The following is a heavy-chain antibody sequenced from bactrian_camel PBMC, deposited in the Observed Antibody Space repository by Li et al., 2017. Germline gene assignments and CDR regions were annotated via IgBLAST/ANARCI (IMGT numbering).Heavy chain of an antibody. D-gene: IGHD2*01. V-gene: IGHV3S55*01. J-gene: IGHJ6*01. Sequence: QVQLVESGGGSVQAGGSLRLSCVASGVTCMGWFRQAPGKEREGAASISRTGNTLLSDSVKGRFTISKDNAKNTLYLQLNSLKTEDTAMYYCAARHTCNGYWSTPSNFDVWGQGTQVTVS. CDR1: GVTC. CDR2: ISRTGNT. CDR3: AARHTCNGYWSTPSNFDV.